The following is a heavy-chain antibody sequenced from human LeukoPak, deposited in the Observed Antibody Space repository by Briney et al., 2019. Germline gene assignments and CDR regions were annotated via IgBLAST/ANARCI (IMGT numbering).Heavy chain of an antibody. CDR2: ISYDGSNK. Sequence: GGSLRLSCAASGFTFSSYGMHWVRQAPGKGLEWVPVISYDGSNKYYADSVKGRFTISRDNSKNTLYLQMNSLRAEDTAVYYCAKLLRDGIDYWGQGTLVTVSS. V-gene: IGHV3-30*18. D-gene: IGHD5-24*01. CDR3: AKLLRDGIDY. CDR1: GFTFSSYG. J-gene: IGHJ4*02.